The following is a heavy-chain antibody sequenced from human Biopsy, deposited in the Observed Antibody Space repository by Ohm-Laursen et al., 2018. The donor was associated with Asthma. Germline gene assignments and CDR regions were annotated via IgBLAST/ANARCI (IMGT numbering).Heavy chain of an antibody. CDR2: ISYDGSNK. D-gene: IGHD3-3*01. V-gene: IGHV3-30*03. Sequence: SLRLFCAASGFTFSSYGMHWVRQAPGKGLEWVAVISYDGSNKYYADSVKGRFTIFRDNSKNTLYLQMNSLRAEDTAVYYCASQSSGPDFWSGYYYFDYWGQGTLVTVSS. CDR3: ASQSSGPDFWSGYYYFDY. CDR1: GFTFSSYG. J-gene: IGHJ4*02.